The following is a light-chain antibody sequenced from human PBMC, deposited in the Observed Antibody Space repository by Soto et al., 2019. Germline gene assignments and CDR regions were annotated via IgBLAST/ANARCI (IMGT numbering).Light chain of an antibody. J-gene: IGKJ5*01. CDR2: DAS. Sequence: ILMTQSPATLSVSPGERATLSCRASQSVSSNLAWYQQTPGQPPRLLIYDASTRATGIPARFSGSRSGTEFTLTISSLQSEDLAVYYCQQYNNWPKWTFGLGTRREIK. V-gene: IGKV3-15*01. CDR3: QQYNNWPKWT. CDR1: QSVSSN.